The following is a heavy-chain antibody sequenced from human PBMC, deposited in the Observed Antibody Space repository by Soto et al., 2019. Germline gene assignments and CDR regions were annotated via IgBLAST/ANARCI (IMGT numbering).Heavy chain of an antibody. J-gene: IGHJ3*02. CDR3: ARDGNDIVVVVAATEFSNAFDI. CDR2: IWYDGSNK. CDR1: GFTFSSYG. Sequence: GGSLRLSCAASGFTFSSYGMHWVRQAPGKGLEWVAVIWYDGSNKYYADSVKGRFTISRDNSKNTLYLQMNSLRAEDTAVYYCARDGNDIVVVVAATEFSNAFDIWGQGTMVTVSS. D-gene: IGHD2-15*01. V-gene: IGHV3-33*01.